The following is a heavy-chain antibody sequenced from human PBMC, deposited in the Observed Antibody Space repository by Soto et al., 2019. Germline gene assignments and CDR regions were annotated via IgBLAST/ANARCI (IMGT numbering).Heavy chain of an antibody. CDR1: GFTFSSYA. Sequence: GGSLRLSCAASGFTFSSYAMSWVRQAPGKGLEWVSVIYSGGSTYYADSVKGRFTISRDNSKNTLYLQMNSLRAEDTAVYYCAREYYYDSSGYYFDYWGQGTLVTVSS. CDR3: AREYYYDSSGYYFDY. CDR2: IYSGGST. J-gene: IGHJ4*02. V-gene: IGHV3-66*01. D-gene: IGHD3-22*01.